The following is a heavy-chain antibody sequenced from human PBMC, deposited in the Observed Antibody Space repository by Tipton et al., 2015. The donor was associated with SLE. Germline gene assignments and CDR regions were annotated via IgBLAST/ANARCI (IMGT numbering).Heavy chain of an antibody. CDR1: GGSISSSNW. V-gene: IGHV4-4*02. Sequence: TLSLTCAVSGGSISSSNWWSWVRQPPGKGLEWIGEINHSGSTNYNPSLKSRVTISVDTSKNQFSLNLSSVTAADTAVYYCARDPRDGGYYSTQAFDIWGQWTMVTVSS. J-gene: IGHJ3*02. CDR3: ARDPRDGGYYSTQAFDI. D-gene: IGHD3-22*01. CDR2: INHSGST.